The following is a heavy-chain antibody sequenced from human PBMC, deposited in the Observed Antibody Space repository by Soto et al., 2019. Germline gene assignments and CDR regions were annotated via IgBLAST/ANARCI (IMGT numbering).Heavy chain of an antibody. J-gene: IGHJ4*02. Sequence: SETLSLTCAVSGGSISSSNWWSWVRQPPGKGLEWIGEIYHSGSTNYNPSLKSRVTISVDKSKNQFSLKLSSVTAADTAVYYCARAKATYYYDSSGYLDYWGQGTLVTVS. CDR1: GGSISSSNW. CDR3: ARAKATYYYDSSGYLDY. CDR2: IYHSGST. V-gene: IGHV4-4*02. D-gene: IGHD3-22*01.